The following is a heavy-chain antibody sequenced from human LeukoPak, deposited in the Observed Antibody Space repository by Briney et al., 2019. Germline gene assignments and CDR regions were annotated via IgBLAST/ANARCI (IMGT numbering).Heavy chain of an antibody. J-gene: IGHJ5*01. CDR3: ARGYCSGGSCYLVENWFDF. CDR1: GYTFTGYY. V-gene: IGHV1-2*06. D-gene: IGHD2-15*01. Sequence: SVKVSCKASGYTFTGYYMHWVRQAPGQGLEWMGRINPNSGDTKYAQNFQGRVTMTRDTPMNTAYMELSRLRSDDTAVYFCARGYCSGGSCYLVENWFDFWGQGTLVTVSS. CDR2: INPNSGDT.